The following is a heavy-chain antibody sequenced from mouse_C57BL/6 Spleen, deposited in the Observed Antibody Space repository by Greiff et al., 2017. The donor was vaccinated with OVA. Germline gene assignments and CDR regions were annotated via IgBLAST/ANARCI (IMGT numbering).Heavy chain of an antibody. CDR1: GYTFTDYY. CDR2: INPNNGGT. V-gene: IGHV1-26*01. Sequence: VQLQQSGPELVKPGASVKISCKASGYTFTDYYMNWVKQSHGKSLEWIGDINPNNGGTSYNQKFKGKATLTVDKSSSTAYMELRSLTSEDSAVYYCARRYSNYEEWFAYWGQGTLVTVSA. J-gene: IGHJ3*01. CDR3: ARRYSNYEEWFAY. D-gene: IGHD2-5*01.